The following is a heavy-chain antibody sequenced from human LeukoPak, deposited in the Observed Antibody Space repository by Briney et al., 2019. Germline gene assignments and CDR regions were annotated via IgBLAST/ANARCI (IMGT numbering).Heavy chain of an antibody. CDR3: ARETGLRTFDY. CDR2: IWNDGSNT. CDR1: GFTFRSDG. Sequence: GGSLRLSCVASGFTFRSDGMHWVRQAPGKGLEWVAVIWNDGSNTYYADSVKGRFTISRDNSKNTLYLQLNSLRVEDTAVYHCARETGLRTFDYWGQGTLVTVSS. V-gene: IGHV3-33*01. J-gene: IGHJ4*02. D-gene: IGHD4-17*01.